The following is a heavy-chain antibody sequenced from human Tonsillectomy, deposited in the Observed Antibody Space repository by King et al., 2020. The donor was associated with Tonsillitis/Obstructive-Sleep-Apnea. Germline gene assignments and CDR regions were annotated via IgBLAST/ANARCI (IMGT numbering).Heavy chain of an antibody. V-gene: IGHV4-39*01. CDR2: ISYSGST. CDR1: GGSISSSSYY. CDR3: AGRYDFWSGYSKADYYYYMDV. J-gene: IGHJ6*03. Sequence: QLQESGPGLVKPSETLSLTCTVSGGSISSSSYYWGWIRQPPGKGLEWIASISYSGSTYYNPSLKSRVTISVDTSKNQFSLKLSSVSAADTAVYYCAGRYDFWSGYSKADYYYYMDVWGKGTTVTVSS. D-gene: IGHD3-3*01.